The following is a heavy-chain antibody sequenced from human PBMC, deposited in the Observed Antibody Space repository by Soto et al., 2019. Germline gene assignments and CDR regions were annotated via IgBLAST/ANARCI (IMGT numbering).Heavy chain of an antibody. D-gene: IGHD3-3*01. CDR2: TSYSGNT. Sequence: PSETLSLTCTISGVSVSTYYWSWIRQPPGKELEWIGLTSYSGNTNYNPSLKSRVAMAVDTSKNQFSLTLSSVTAADTAVYYCARDGVGPFDHWGQGTLVTVSS. CDR1: GVSVSTYY. J-gene: IGHJ4*02. CDR3: ARDGVGPFDH. V-gene: IGHV4-59*02.